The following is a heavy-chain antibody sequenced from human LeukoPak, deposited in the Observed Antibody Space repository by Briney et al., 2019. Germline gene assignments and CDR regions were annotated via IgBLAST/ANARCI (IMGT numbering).Heavy chain of an antibody. Sequence: GGPLRLSCVAAGLSFGGYGMHWVRQAPGKGRDWVAYIRYDATDQNYADSVKGRFTISRDNSKNRLYLQMNSLREDDTAVYYCAKDLVAAAGRYFDDWGQGTLVIVSS. CDR3: AKDLVAAAGRYFDD. V-gene: IGHV3-30*02. CDR2: IRYDATDQ. J-gene: IGHJ4*02. CDR1: GLSFGGYG. D-gene: IGHD6-13*01.